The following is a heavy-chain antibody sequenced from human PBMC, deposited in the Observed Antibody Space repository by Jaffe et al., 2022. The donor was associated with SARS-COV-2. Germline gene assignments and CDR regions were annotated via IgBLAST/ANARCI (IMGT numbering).Heavy chain of an antibody. Sequence: QVQLMQSGADVKKPGASVKVSCKASGYTFTRYYVHWVRQAPGQGLEWMGFVDPSGGGTSYAQKFQGRVTMTSDTSTNTVYMELNRLRYEDTAVYYCAREFGGSDTGIGDWGQGTLVSVSS. CDR1: GYTFTRYY. CDR2: VDPSGGGT. J-gene: IGHJ1*01. V-gene: IGHV1-46*01. CDR3: AREFGGSDTGIGD. D-gene: IGHD5-18*01.